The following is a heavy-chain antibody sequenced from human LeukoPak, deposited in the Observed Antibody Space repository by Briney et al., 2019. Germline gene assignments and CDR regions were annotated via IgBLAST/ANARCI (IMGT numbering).Heavy chain of an antibody. CDR3: ARGPYRIVVVPAAITSFDY. Sequence: ASVKVSCKASGYTFTSYDINWVRQATGQGLEWMGWMNPNSGNTGYAQKFQGRVTITRNTSMSTAYMELSSLRSEDTAVYYCARGPYRIVVVPAAITSFDYWGQGTLVTVSS. V-gene: IGHV1-8*03. J-gene: IGHJ4*02. CDR2: MNPNSGNT. D-gene: IGHD2-2*01. CDR1: GYTFTSYD.